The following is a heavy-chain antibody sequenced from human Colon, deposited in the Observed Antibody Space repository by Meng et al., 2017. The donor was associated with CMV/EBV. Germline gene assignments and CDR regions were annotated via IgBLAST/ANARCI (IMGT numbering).Heavy chain of an antibody. D-gene: IGHD2-2*01. Sequence: SETLSLTCTVSGGSISSDYWSWIRQPPGKGLEWIGYINHRGSTDYNSSLKSRVTMSVDTSKNQFSLKLTSVTATDTAVYYCARVLVPAAIPPQNYYGMDVWGQGTTVTVSS. CDR3: ARVLVPAAIPPQNYYGMDV. V-gene: IGHV4-59*01. CDR1: GGSISSDY. J-gene: IGHJ6*02. CDR2: INHRGST.